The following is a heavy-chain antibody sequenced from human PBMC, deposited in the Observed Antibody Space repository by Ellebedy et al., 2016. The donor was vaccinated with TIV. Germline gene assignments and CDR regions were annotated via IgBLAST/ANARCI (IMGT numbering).Heavy chain of an antibody. CDR3: AKTPGAIFGVVIGGFDY. CDR2: ISGSGGST. J-gene: IGHJ4*02. V-gene: IGHV3-23*01. Sequence: GESLKISXAASGFTFSSYAMSWVRQAPGKGLEWVSAISGSGGSTYYADSVKGRFTISRDNSKNTLYLQMNSLRAEDTAVYYCAKTPGAIFGVVIGGFDYWGQGTLVTVSS. CDR1: GFTFSSYA. D-gene: IGHD3-3*01.